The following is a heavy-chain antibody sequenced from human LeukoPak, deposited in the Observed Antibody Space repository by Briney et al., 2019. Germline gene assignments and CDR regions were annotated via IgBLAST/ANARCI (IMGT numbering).Heavy chain of an antibody. J-gene: IGHJ4*02. CDR3: ARSGIAVAGTSVAY. D-gene: IGHD6-19*01. Sequence: SETLSLTCTVSGGSISSSSYYWGWLRQPPGKGLEWIGSIYYSRSTYYNPSLKSRVTISVDTSKNQFSLKLSSVTAADTAVYYCARSGIAVAGTSVAYWGQGTLVTVSS. CDR1: GGSISSSSYY. V-gene: IGHV4-39*01. CDR2: IYYSRST.